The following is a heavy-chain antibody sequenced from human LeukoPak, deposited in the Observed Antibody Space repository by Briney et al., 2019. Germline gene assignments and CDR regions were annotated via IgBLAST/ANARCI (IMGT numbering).Heavy chain of an antibody. J-gene: IGHJ3*02. D-gene: IGHD6-19*01. V-gene: IGHV4-59*01. CDR3: ARNWKIVGESGSGWSFAAFDI. CDR1: GGSISSYY. Sequence: KSSETLSLTCTVSGGSISSYYWSWIRQPPGKGLEWIGYIYYSGSTNYNPSLKSRVTISVDTSKNQFSLKLSSVTAADTAVYYCARNWKIVGESGSGWSFAAFDIWGQGTKVTVSS. CDR2: IYYSGST.